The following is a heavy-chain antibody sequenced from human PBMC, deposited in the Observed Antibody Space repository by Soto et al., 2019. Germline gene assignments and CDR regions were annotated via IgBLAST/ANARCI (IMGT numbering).Heavy chain of an antibody. Sequence: SETLSLTCTVSGGSFSSYYWSWIRRPPEKGLEWIGHIDYSGSTKYNPFFKSRVTISVDASKNHVSLKLRSVTAADTAVYYCARDYYYDSRGYPGAYYYGLDVWGQVTKVTVSS. D-gene: IGHD3-22*01. CDR1: GGSFSSYY. V-gene: IGHV4-59*01. CDR2: IDYSGST. CDR3: ARDYYYDSRGYPGAYYYGLDV. J-gene: IGHJ6*02.